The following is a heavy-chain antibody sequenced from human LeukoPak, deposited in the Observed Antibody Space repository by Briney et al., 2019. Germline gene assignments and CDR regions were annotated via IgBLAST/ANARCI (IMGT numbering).Heavy chain of an antibody. CDR3: ARGGYDSGDYYLFDY. J-gene: IGHJ4*02. CDR1: GFTFSTYD. Sequence: GGSLRLSCAASGFTFSTYDMTWVRQAPGKGLEWVSLISTSVDADKRYYTDSVKGRFTISRENAKNSLYLQMNSLRAGDTAVYYCARGGYDSGDYYLFDYWGQGTLVTVSS. CDR2: ISTSVDADKR. D-gene: IGHD3-22*01. V-gene: IGHV3-48*01.